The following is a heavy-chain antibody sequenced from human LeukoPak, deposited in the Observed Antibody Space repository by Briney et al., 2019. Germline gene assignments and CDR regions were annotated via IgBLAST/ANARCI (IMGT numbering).Heavy chain of an antibody. V-gene: IGHV3-53*01. CDR2: IYTGGDT. J-gene: IGHJ5*02. CDR1: GFTVSSNY. Sequence: PGGSLRLSCAASGFTVSSNYMSWVRQAPRKGLEWVSVIYTGGDTYYADSVKGRFTISRDNSMNTLYLQMNSLRAEDTAIYYCARVSTWFDPWGQGTLVTVSS. CDR3: ARVSTWFDP.